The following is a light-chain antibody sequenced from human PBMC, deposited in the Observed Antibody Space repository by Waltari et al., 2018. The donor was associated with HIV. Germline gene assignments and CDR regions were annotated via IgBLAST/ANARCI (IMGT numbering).Light chain of an antibody. CDR1: ALPKNY. Sequence: SYELPQTPSVSLPPGQTPKIMCPGDALPKNYVYWYLQKAGQAPVMIIFQDTKRPSDIPARFSASSAGTTATLTISGVQAEDEADYFCQSAHNSDVIFGGGTKLTVL. V-gene: IGLV3-25*03. CDR3: QSAHNSDVI. J-gene: IGLJ2*01. CDR2: QDT.